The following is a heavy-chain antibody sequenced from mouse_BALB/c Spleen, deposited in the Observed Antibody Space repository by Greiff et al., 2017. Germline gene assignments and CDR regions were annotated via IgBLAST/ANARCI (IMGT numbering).Heavy chain of an antibody. Sequence: VQLQQSGPELVKPGASVKMSCKASGYTFTDYVISWVKQRTGQGLEWIGEIYPGSGSTYYNEKFKGKATLTADKSSNTAYMQLSSLTSEDSAVYYCTRSTMIKGAMDYWGQGTSVTVSS. D-gene: IGHD2-4*01. J-gene: IGHJ4*01. CDR3: TRSTMIKGAMDY. CDR1: GYTFTDYV. CDR2: IYPGSGST. V-gene: IGHV1-77*01.